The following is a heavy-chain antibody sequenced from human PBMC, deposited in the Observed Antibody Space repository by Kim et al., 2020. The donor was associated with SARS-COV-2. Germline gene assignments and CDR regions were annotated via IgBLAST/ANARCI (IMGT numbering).Heavy chain of an antibody. J-gene: IGHJ3*02. D-gene: IGHD4-17*01. CDR3: AREDYGDYSDAFDI. CDR1: GGSISSYY. CDR2: IYYSGST. Sequence: SETLSLTCTVSGGSISSYYWSWIRQPPGKGLEWIGYIYYSGSTNYNPSLKSRVTISVDTSKNQFSLKLSSVTAADTAVYYCAREDYGDYSDAFDIWGQGTMVTVSS. V-gene: IGHV4-59*01.